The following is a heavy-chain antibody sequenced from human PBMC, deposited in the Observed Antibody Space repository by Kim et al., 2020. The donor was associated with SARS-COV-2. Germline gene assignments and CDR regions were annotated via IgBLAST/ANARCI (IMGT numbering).Heavy chain of an antibody. Sequence: GGSLRLSCVASGFTFRNAGMHWVRQAPGKGLEWVAFIWYDGSNKNYADSVKGRFTISRDSSKNTVYLQMNSLRDEDTAVYYCARDRSWGSGWYNDYWGQGTLVTVSS. CDR1: GFTFRNAG. D-gene: IGHD6-19*01. V-gene: IGHV3-33*01. CDR3: ARDRSWGSGWYNDY. J-gene: IGHJ4*02. CDR2: IWYDGSNK.